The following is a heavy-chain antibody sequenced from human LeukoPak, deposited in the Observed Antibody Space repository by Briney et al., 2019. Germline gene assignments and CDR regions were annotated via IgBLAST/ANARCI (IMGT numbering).Heavy chain of an antibody. J-gene: IGHJ4*02. CDR3: ARVGKNGWDFDH. D-gene: IGHD6-19*01. Sequence: GGSLRLSCAASGFTVSSNYMSWVRQAPGKGLEWVSIIYSGGSTFYADTVKGRFTISRDNTKNSLYLQMTSLRADDTAVYYCARVGKNGWDFDHWGQGILVTVSS. V-gene: IGHV3-53*01. CDR1: GFTVSSNY. CDR2: IYSGGST.